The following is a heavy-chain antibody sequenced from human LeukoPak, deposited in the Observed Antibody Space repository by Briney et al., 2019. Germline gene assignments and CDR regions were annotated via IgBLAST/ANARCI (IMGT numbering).Heavy chain of an antibody. CDR1: GYTFTNYY. V-gene: IGHV1-2*06. CDR2: IDPNTGGT. CDR3: ASLYDIVGTTVDY. J-gene: IGHJ4*02. D-gene: IGHD1-26*01. Sequence: GASVKVSCKPSGYTFTNYYIHWVRQAPGQGLEWMGRIDPNTGGTKSAKNLQGRVTMTRDTSISTAYMALSGLRSDDTAVYYCASLYDIVGTTVDYWGQGTLVTVSS.